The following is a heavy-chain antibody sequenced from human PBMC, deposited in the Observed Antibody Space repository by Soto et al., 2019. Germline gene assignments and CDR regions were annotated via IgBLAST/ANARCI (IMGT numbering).Heavy chain of an antibody. D-gene: IGHD4-17*01. CDR3: AAKGGRGGDYVLYFDY. V-gene: IGHV3-23*01. J-gene: IGHJ4*02. CDR1: GFTFSSYA. CDR2: IRGSGGST. Sequence: EVQLLESGGGLVQPGGSLRLSCAASGFTFSSYAMSWVRQAPGRGLEWVSTIRGSGGSTYYADSVKGRFTISRYTSHNTLYPQMNRLRAEDTAVYYCAAKGGRGGDYVLYFDYWGQGTLVTVSS.